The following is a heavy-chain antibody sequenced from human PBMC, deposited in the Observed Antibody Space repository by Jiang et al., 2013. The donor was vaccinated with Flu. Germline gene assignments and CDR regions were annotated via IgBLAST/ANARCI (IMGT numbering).Heavy chain of an antibody. CDR3: ARHDYGDFHYFDY. CDR2: IYYSGST. V-gene: IGHV4-39*01. CDR1: GGSISSSSYY. D-gene: IGHD4-17*01. Sequence: GSGLVKPSETLSLTCTVSGGSISSSSYYWGWIRQPPGKGLEWIGSIYYSGSTYYNPSLKSRVTISVDTSKNQFSLKLSSVTAADTAVYYCARHDYGDFHYFDYWGQGTLVTVSS. J-gene: IGHJ4*02.